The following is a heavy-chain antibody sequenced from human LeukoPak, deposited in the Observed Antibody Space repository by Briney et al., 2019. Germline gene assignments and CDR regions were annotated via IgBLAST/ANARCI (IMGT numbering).Heavy chain of an antibody. J-gene: IGHJ3*02. CDR1: GFTFSSYW. CDR3: ARTLVPWAFDI. V-gene: IGHV3-7*01. CDR2: IKQDGSEK. D-gene: IGHD6-13*01. Sequence: GGSLRLSCAASGFTFSSYWMSWVRQAPGKGLEWVVNIKQDGSEKYYVDSVKGRFTISRDNAKNSLYLQMNSLRAEDTAVYYCARTLVPWAFDIWGQGTMVTVSS.